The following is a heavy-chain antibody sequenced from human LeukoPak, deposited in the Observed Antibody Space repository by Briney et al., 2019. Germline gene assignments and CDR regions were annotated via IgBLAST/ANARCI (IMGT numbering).Heavy chain of an antibody. CDR1: GFTFSSYA. Sequence: GGSLRLSCAASGFTFSSYAMHWVRQAPGKGLEWVAVISYDGSNKYYAASVKGRFTISRDNSKNTLYLQMNSLIAEDTVVYYCARDLEMATLDYWGEGTLVTVSS. D-gene: IGHD5-24*01. CDR3: ARDLEMATLDY. J-gene: IGHJ4*02. CDR2: ISYDGSNK. V-gene: IGHV3-30*04.